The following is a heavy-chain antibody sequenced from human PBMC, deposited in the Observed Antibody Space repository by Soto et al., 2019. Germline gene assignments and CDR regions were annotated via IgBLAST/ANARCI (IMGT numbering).Heavy chain of an antibody. D-gene: IGHD6-25*01. CDR3: AKLVAAAASWDAFDI. J-gene: IGHJ3*02. V-gene: IGHV3-23*01. CDR2: ITGGGGST. Sequence: GGSLRLSCVASGFIFEDYDMHWVRQDPGKGLEWVSGITGGGGSTNYADPVKGRFTISRDNSWNTLYLQLNSLRAEDTAVYYCAKLVAAAASWDAFDIWGQGTMVTVSS. CDR1: GFIFEDYD.